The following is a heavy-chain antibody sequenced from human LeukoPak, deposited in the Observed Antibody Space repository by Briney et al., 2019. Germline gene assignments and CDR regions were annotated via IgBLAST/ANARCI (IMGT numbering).Heavy chain of an antibody. V-gene: IGHV3-7*01. J-gene: IGHJ1*01. CDR1: GFIFGSHR. Sequence: GGSLRLTCSSSGFIFGSHRASWVRQAPRKGLEWVANIGQDGSGTFYAASLRGRFTISRDNANNLMFLQMNNLRVEDTAVYYCVRGNEAYWGQGTLVTVSS. CDR3: VRGNEAY. CDR2: IGQDGSGT.